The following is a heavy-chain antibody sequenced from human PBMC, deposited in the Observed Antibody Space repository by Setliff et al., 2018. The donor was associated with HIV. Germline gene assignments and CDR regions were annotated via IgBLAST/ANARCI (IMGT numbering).Heavy chain of an antibody. Sequence: PGGSLRLSCAASGFTFYSYTMHWVRQAPGKGLEWLTLISYDGDNKRYADSVKGRFTISRDNSKDTLYLQLKSLRPADTAIYYCMREATARAGDFWGQGALVTVSS. D-gene: IGHD2-21*02. CDR3: MREATARAGDF. CDR2: ISYDGDNK. J-gene: IGHJ4*02. CDR1: GFTFYSYT. V-gene: IGHV3-30*04.